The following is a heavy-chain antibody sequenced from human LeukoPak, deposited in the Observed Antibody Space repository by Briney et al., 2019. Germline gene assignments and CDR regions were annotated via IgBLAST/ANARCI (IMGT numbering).Heavy chain of an antibody. J-gene: IGHJ6*02. Sequence: GGSLRLSCVASGFTFSSYSMNWVRQAPGKGLEWVSYIGSGSSTTYYVDSVKGRFTISRDNAKNSLYLQMNSLRDEDTAVYYCAGARTYYYAMDVWGQGTTVTVSS. CDR1: GFTFSSYS. CDR2: IGSGSSTT. V-gene: IGHV3-48*02. CDR3: AGARTYYYAMDV.